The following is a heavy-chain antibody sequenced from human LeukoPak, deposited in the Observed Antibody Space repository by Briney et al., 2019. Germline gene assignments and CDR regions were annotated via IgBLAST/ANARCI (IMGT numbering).Heavy chain of an antibody. CDR3: VRTMGGVWGMAFDI. J-gene: IGHJ3*02. CDR1: GFTFSSYS. D-gene: IGHD3-16*01. V-gene: IGHV3-48*02. CDR2: ISSGSGSI. Sequence: GSLRLSCAASGFTFSSYSMNWVRQAPGKGLEWVSHISSGSGSISYADSVKGRFTISRDNAKNSLYLQMNSLRDEDTAVYYCVRTMGGVWGMAFDIWYQGTMVTVSS.